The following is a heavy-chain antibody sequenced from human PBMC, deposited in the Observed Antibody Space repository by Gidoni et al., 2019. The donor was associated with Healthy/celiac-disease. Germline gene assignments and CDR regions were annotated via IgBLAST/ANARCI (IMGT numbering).Heavy chain of an antibody. D-gene: IGHD2-21*02. J-gene: IGHJ6*02. CDR2: INPSGGST. CDR1: GYTFTSYY. CDR3: ARDCGGDCYAYYYGMDV. V-gene: IGHV1-46*01. Sequence: QVQLVQSGAEVKKPGASVKVSCKASGYTFTSYYMHWVRQAPGQGLEWMGIINPSGGSTSYAQKFQDRVTMTRDTSTSTVYMELSSLRSEDTAVYYCARDCGGDCYAYYYGMDVWGQGTTVTVSS.